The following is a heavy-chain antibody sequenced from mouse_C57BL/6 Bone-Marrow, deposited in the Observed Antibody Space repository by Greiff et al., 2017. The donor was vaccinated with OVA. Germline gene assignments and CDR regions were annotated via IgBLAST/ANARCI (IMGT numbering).Heavy chain of an antibody. CDR2: IFPGSGST. CDR1: GYTFTDYY. Sequence: QVQLQQSGPELVKPGASVKISCKASGYTFTDYYINWVKQRPGPGLAWIGWIFPGSGSTYYNEKFKGKATLTVDKSSSTAYMLRSSLTSEDSAVYFCARSPITTVVAPYWGQGTTLTVSS. J-gene: IGHJ2*01. CDR3: ARSPITTVVAPY. V-gene: IGHV1-75*01. D-gene: IGHD1-1*01.